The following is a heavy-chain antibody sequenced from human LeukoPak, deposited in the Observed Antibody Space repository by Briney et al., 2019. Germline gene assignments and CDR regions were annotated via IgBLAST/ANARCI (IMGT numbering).Heavy chain of an antibody. CDR2: TYYRSKWYN. D-gene: IGHD2-8*01. V-gene: IGHV6-1*01. CDR1: GXSVSSNSAA. J-gene: IGHJ4*02. CDR3: ARSDIVLMVYAMAFDY. Sequence: SQTLSLTCAISGXSVSSNSAAWNWIRQSPSRGLEWLGRTYYRSKWYNDYAVSVKSRITINPDTSKNQFSLQLNSVTPEDTAVYYCARSDIVLMVYAMAFDYWGQGTLVTVSS.